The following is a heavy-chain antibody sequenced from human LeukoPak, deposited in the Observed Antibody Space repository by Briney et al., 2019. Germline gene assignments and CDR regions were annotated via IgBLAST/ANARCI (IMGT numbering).Heavy chain of an antibody. V-gene: IGHV4-39*01. CDR1: GGSFISSTYS. CDR3: AGYVLGEQQFLDY. Sequence: SETLSLPCTVSGGSFISSTYSWGWIRPSPGKGLEWIGIIYYSGSTDYNPSLKSRVIISVDRSKNQFSLRLSSVTAADTAVYYCAGYVLGEQQFLDYWGQGTLVTVSS. CDR2: IYYSGST. J-gene: IGHJ4*02. D-gene: IGHD3-16*01.